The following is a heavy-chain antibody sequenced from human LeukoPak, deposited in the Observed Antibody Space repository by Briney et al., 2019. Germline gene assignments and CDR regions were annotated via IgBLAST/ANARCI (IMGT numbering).Heavy chain of an antibody. Sequence: GGSLRLSCAASGFTFSSYSMNWVRQAPGKGLEWVSSISSSSSYIYYADSVKGRFTISRDNAKNSLYLQMNSLRAEDTAVYYCAREVLLWFGEITQDYYMDVWGKGTTVTISS. CDR3: AREVLLWFGEITQDYYMDV. CDR1: GFTFSSYS. V-gene: IGHV3-21*01. CDR2: ISSSSSYI. J-gene: IGHJ6*03. D-gene: IGHD3-10*01.